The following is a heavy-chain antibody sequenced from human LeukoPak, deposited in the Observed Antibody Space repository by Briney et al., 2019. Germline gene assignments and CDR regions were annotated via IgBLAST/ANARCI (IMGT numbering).Heavy chain of an antibody. V-gene: IGHV3-48*04. D-gene: IGHD5-18*01. Sequence: GGSLRLSCAASGFTFSSYAMHWVRQAPGKGLEWVSYISSSGSTIYYADSVKGRFTISRDNAKNSLYLQMNSLRAEDTAVYYCARDAQLWSNWFDPWGQGTLVTVSS. CDR2: ISSSGSTI. CDR1: GFTFSSYA. CDR3: ARDAQLWSNWFDP. J-gene: IGHJ5*02.